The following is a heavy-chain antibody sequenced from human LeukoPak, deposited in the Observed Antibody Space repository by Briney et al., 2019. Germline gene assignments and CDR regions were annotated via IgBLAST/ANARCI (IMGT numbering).Heavy chain of an antibody. J-gene: IGHJ3*02. D-gene: IGHD6-19*01. V-gene: IGHV4-59*01. CDR3: ARGLLEAVAGWDAFDI. CDR1: GGSISSYY. CDR2: IYYSGST. Sequence: PSETLSLTCTVSGGSISSYYWSWIRQPPGKGLEWIGYIYYSGSTNYNPSLKSRVTISVDTSKNQFSLKLSSETAADTAVYYCARGLLEAVAGWDAFDIWGQGTMVTVSS.